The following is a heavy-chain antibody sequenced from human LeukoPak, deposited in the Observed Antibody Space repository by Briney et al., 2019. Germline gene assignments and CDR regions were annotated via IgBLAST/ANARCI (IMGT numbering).Heavy chain of an antibody. CDR2: INPNSGGT. CDR3: ARAVNDILTGYADVGGY. J-gene: IGHJ4*02. CDR1: GYTFTVYY. Sequence: ASVKVSCKASGYTFTVYYMHWVRQAPGQGLEWMGWINPNSGGTNYAQKFQGRVTMTRDTSISTAYMELSRLRSDDTAVYYCARAVNDILTGYADVGGYWGQGTLVTVSS. D-gene: IGHD3-9*01. V-gene: IGHV1-2*02.